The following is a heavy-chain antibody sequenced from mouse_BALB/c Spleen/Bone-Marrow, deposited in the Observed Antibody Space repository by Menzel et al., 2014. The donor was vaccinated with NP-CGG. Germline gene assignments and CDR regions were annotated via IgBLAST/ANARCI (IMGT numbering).Heavy chain of an antibody. D-gene: IGHD2-14*01. J-gene: IGHJ2*01. CDR3: ARDVPLYDVGYFDY. V-gene: IGHV5-17*02. Sequence: EVHLVESGGGLVQPGGSRKLSCAASGFTFSSFGMHWVRQAPEKGLEWVAYISSGSSTIYYADTVKGRSTISRDNPKNTLFLQMTSLRSEDTAMYYCARDVPLYDVGYFDYWGQGTTLTVSS. CDR1: GFTFSSFG. CDR2: ISSGSSTI.